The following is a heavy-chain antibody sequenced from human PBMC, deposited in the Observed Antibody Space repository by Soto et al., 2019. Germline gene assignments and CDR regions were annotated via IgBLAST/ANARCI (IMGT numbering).Heavy chain of an antibody. CDR1: GYTFSAYY. CDR3: ARGGTFAYDTSGYSVY. V-gene: IGHV1-2*02. CDR2: INPKSGGT. Sequence: ASVKVSCKTSGYTFSAYYMHWVRQAPGQGLEWMGWINPKSGGTLYAQKFQGRVTMTRDTSISTAYMELSRLRSDHTAVYYCARGGTFAYDTSGYSVYWGQGTLVTVSS. D-gene: IGHD3-22*01. J-gene: IGHJ4*02.